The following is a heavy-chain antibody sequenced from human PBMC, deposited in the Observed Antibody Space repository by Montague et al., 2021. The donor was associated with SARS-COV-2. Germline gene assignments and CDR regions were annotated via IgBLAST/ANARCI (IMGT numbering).Heavy chain of an antibody. CDR1: GGSFSSY. Sequence: SETLSLTCNVYGGSFSSYWSWIRQPPGRGLEWVGQIIHGGGTNYNPSPKSRVTISGDTSKNQGSLKLSSVTAAATAVYYCASHCGGGRCYFGMDVWGQGTTVTVS. CDR3: ASHCGGGRCYFGMDV. CDR2: IIHGGGT. D-gene: IGHD2-15*01. V-gene: IGHV4-34*12. J-gene: IGHJ6*02.